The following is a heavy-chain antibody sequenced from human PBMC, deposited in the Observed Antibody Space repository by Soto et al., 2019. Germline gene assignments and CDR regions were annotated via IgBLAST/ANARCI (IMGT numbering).Heavy chain of an antibody. CDR3: VKDMSYYGSGGQAFDY. CDR2: ISYDGSNK. CDR1: GFTFSTYG. Sequence: GGSLRLSCAASGFTFSTYGMHWVRQAPGKGLEWVAVISYDGSNKYYADSVKGRFTISRDNSKNTLFLQINSLRAEDTAVYYCVKDMSYYGSGGQAFDYWGQGTLVTVSS. D-gene: IGHD3-10*01. V-gene: IGHV3-30*18. J-gene: IGHJ4*02.